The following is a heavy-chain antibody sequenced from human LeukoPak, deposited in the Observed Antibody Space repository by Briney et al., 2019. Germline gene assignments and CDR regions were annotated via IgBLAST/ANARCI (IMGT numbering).Heavy chain of an antibody. D-gene: IGHD6-13*01. Sequence: SETLSLTYTVSGGSISSYYWSWIRQPPGKGLEWIGRIYTSGSTNYNPSLKSRVTISVDTSKNQFSLKLSSVTAADTAVYYCTVQYSSSWYSSWGQGTLVTVSS. J-gene: IGHJ4*02. V-gene: IGHV4-4*08. CDR1: GGSISSYY. CDR3: TVQYSSSWYSS. CDR2: IYTSGST.